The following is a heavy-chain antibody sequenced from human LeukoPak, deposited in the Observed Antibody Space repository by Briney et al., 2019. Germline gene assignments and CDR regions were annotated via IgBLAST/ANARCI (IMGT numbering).Heavy chain of an antibody. CDR1: AVTSCSYA. V-gene: IGHV3-30*18. Sequence: PGGSLRLSCSASAVTSCSYALLCCRQAPAKGRVGWAAISYAGTNKTYAASAKGRFTISRDNSKNTLYFQLNSLRTEDTPAVSYAKGPFCPGRLTMSYWGQGTLVTVPS. D-gene: IGHD3-10*02. J-gene: IGHJ4*02. CDR3: AKGPFCPGRLTMSY. CDR2: ISYAGTNK.